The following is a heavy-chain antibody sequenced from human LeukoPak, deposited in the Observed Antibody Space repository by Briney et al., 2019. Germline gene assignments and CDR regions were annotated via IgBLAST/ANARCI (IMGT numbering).Heavy chain of an antibody. V-gene: IGHV3-33*01. Sequence: GGALRLSCAASGFTFSNYGMHWVRQALGKGLEWVAVIYDDGSKEYFADSVKGRFTISRDNSKNTVLLQMNSLRADDTAVFYCARDFKSGYVDSWGQGTLVTVSS. J-gene: IGHJ4*02. CDR1: GFTFSNYG. CDR3: ARDFKSGYVDS. CDR2: IYDDGSKE. D-gene: IGHD3-3*01.